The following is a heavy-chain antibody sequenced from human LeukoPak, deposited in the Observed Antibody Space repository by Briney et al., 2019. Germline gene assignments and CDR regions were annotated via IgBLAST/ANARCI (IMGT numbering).Heavy chain of an antibody. D-gene: IGHD1-20*01. Sequence: SETLSLTCTVSGGSISSYYWSWIRQPPGKGLEWIGEINHSGSTNYNPSLKSRVTISVDTSKNQFSLKLSSVTAADTAVYYCARANWIIDYWGQGTLVTVSS. J-gene: IGHJ4*02. CDR1: GGSISSYY. CDR2: INHSGST. CDR3: ARANWIIDY. V-gene: IGHV4-34*01.